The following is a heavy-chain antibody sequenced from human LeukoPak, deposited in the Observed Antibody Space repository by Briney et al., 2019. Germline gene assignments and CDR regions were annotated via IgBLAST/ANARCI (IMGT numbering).Heavy chain of an antibody. CDR1: GFSFSNHW. CDR3: ARDFEWLWD. V-gene: IGHV3-7*01. D-gene: IGHD3-3*01. Sequence: PGGSLRLSCAASGFSFSNHWMTWVRQAPGKGLEWVANIKEDGSEKYYVDPLKGRFTISRDNAKNSLYLQMNSLRAEDTAVYYCARDFEWLWDWGQGTLVTVSS. J-gene: IGHJ4*02. CDR2: IKEDGSEK.